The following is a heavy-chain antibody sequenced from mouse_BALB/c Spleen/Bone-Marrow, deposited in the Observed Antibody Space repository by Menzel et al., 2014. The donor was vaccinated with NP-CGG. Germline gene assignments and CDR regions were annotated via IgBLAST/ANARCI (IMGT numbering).Heavy chain of an antibody. D-gene: IGHD1-1*01. CDR1: GFTFTDYY. Sequence: EVKLVESGGGLVQPGGFLRLSCATSGFTFTDYYMNWVRQPPGKALEWLAFIRNKAYGYTTEYSASVKGRFTISRDNSQNILYLQMNTLRAEDSATYYCARDMGGLLFDSWGQGTTLSVSS. V-gene: IGHV7-3*02. J-gene: IGHJ2*01. CDR2: IRNKAYGYTT. CDR3: ARDMGGLLFDS.